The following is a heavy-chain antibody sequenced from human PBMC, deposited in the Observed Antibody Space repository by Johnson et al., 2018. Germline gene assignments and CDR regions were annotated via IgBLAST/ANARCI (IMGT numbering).Heavy chain of an antibody. D-gene: IGHD1-1*01. Sequence: VQLVQSGGGLVQPGGSLRLSCAASGFNFHSYSMNWVRQAPGKGLEWVSWSSYGGAIYYADSVKGRFTISRDNARNSLYLQMKGLRDEDTAVDYCKRDCNCGYGMDVWGQGTTVTVSS. CDR3: KRDCNCGYGMDV. V-gene: IGHV3-48*02. CDR2: SSYGGAI. J-gene: IGHJ6*02. CDR1: GFNFHSYS.